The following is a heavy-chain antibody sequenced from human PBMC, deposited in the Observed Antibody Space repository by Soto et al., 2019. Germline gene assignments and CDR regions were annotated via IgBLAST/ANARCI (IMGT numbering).Heavy chain of an antibody. D-gene: IGHD2-2*01. CDR1: GASISSRDYY. CDR3: GRVMIGTSRHTDSDY. V-gene: IGHV4-39*01. J-gene: IGHJ4*02. Sequence: SETLSLTCSVSGASISSRDYYWGWIRQTPGKGLEWIGNIDYNGVTYYNPSLKSRVTVSKDTSKNQFSLKVASVTAADTAIFYCGRVMIGTSRHTDSDYWGQGTQVTVSS. CDR2: IDYNGVT.